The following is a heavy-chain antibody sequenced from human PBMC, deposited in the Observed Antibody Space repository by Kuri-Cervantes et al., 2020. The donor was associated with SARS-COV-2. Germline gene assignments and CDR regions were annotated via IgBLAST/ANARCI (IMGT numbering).Heavy chain of an antibody. CDR1: GFTFSSYA. V-gene: IGHV3-15*01. J-gene: IGHJ5*02. CDR2: IKSKTDGGTT. D-gene: IGHD3-16*01. CDR3: TTVLVFGWFDP. Sequence: GESLKISCAASGFTFSSYAMSWVRQAPGKGLEWVGRIKSKTDGGTTDYAAPVKGRFTISRDDSKNTLYLQMSSLKTEDTAVYYCTTVLVFGWFDPWGQGTLVTVSS.